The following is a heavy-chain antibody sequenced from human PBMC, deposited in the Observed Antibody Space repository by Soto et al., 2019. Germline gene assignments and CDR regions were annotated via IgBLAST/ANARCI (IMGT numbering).Heavy chain of an antibody. CDR2: INPAGNVQ. CDR1: GLTFSISW. CDR3: ATANTPYAFDM. J-gene: IGHJ3*02. V-gene: IGHV3-7*01. Sequence: VPLVESGGGLVQPGESLRLSCTASGLTFSISWMTWVRQAPGEGLEWVSNINPAGNVQHYADSVKERFTISRDNAKNSLFLQMSGLRVEDTAVYYCATANTPYAFDMWGQGTMVTVSS.